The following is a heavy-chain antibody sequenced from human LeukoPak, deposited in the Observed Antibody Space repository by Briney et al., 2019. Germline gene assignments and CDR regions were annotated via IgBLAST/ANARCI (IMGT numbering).Heavy chain of an antibody. D-gene: IGHD3-22*01. Sequence: GGSLILSCAASGFTLSTYPMHWVRQAPGKGLEWVAVISSDGSNQYYADSVKGRFTISRDNSRNTLYPQMNSLRSEDTAVNYCVTGRNYYYDYWGQGTLVTVSS. V-gene: IGHV3-30*01. J-gene: IGHJ4*02. CDR3: VTGRNYYYDY. CDR2: ISSDGSNQ. CDR1: GFTLSTYP.